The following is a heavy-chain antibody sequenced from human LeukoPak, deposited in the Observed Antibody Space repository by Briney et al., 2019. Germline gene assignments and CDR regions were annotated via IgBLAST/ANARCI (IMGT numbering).Heavy chain of an antibody. D-gene: IGHD4-17*01. CDR1: GGSISSYY. J-gene: IGHJ6*02. V-gene: IGHV4-4*07. CDR2: IYTSGST. Sequence: SETLSLTCTVSGGSISSYYWSWIRQPAGKGLEWIGRIYTSGSTNYNPSLKGRVTMSVDTSKNQFSLKLSSVTAADTAVYYCAISTTVTPGGYYGMDVWGQGTTVTVSS. CDR3: AISTTVTPGGYYGMDV.